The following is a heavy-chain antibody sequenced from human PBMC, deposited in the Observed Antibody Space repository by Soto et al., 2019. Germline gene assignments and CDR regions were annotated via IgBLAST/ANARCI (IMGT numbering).Heavy chain of an antibody. CDR1: VGSISSGGYS. D-gene: IGHD3-16*01. Sequence: SETLSLTCAFSVGSISSGGYSWSWIRQPPGKGLEWIGYIYHSGSTYYNPSLKSRVTISVDRSKNQFSLKLSSVTAADTAVYYCATDNGGGLEYLGQGTLVSVSS. V-gene: IGHV4-30-2*01. J-gene: IGHJ4*02. CDR3: ATDNGGGLEY. CDR2: IYHSGST.